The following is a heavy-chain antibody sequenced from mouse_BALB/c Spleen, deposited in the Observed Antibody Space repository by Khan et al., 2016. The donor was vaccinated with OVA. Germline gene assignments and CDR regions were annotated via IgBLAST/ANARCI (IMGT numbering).Heavy chain of an antibody. CDR3: ARLEDI. V-gene: IGHV2-9*02. D-gene: IGHD1-3*01. J-gene: IGHJ2*01. Sequence: QVQLKESGPGLVAPSQTLYISCTVSGYSLTSYGVHWVRQPPGKGLEWLGEIWAGGSTNYNSALMSRLSISKDNSKSQVFLKMNSLQTDDTAMYYCARLEDIWGQGTTLTVSS. CDR1: GYSLTSYG. CDR2: IWAGGST.